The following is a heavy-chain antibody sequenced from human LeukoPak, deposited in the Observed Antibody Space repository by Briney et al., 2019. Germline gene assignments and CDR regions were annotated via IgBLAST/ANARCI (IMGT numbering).Heavy chain of an antibody. CDR2: IYYSGST. CDR1: GGSISSYY. D-gene: IGHD2-21*01. V-gene: IGHV4-39*01. Sequence: PSETLSLTCTVSGGSISSYYWGWIRQPPGKGLEWIGSIYYSGSTYYNPSLKSRVTISVDTSKNQFSLKLSSVTAADTAVYYCARHIVVVIATSFDYWGQGTLVTVSS. J-gene: IGHJ4*02. CDR3: ARHIVVVIATSFDY.